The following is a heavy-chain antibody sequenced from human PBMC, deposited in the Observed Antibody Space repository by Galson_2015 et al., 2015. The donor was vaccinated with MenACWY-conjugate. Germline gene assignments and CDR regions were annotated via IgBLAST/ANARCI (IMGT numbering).Heavy chain of an antibody. D-gene: IGHD1-1*01. Sequence: SLRLSCAASGFPFSAYAMSWVRQAPGKGLEWVSAISRSGDNTYYADSVKGRFTISRDNSKNTLFLQMNSLRAEDTALYYCAKEILLEPWGQGTLLTLSS. CDR3: AKEILLEP. J-gene: IGHJ4*02. CDR1: GFPFSAYA. V-gene: IGHV3-23*01. CDR2: ISRSGDNT.